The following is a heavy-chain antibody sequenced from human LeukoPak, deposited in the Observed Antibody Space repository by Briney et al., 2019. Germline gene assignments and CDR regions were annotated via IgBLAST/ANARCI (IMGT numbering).Heavy chain of an antibody. CDR3: ARDRGSGRPWKPIDY. J-gene: IGHJ4*02. V-gene: IGHV3-30-3*01. D-gene: IGHD1-26*01. CDR1: GFTFSSYA. Sequence: GRSLRLSCAASGFTFSSYAMHWVRQAPGKGLEWVAVISYDGSNKYYADSVKGRFTISRDNSKNTLYLQMNSLRAEDTAVYYCARDRGSGRPWKPIDYWGQGTLVTVSS. CDR2: ISYDGSNK.